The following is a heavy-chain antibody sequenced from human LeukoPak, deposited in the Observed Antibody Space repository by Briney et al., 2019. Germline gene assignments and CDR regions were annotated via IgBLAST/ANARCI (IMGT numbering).Heavy chain of an antibody. V-gene: IGHV3-23*01. Sequence: GGSLRLFCAASGFTFSNYAMNWVRQAPGKGLEWVATITGSGGSSYYAGSVKGRFTISRDNSKNTLYLQMNSLRAEDTALYYCAKDQLPYDKNSPRDSWGQGTQVTVSS. CDR1: GFTFSNYA. CDR3: AKDQLPYDKNSPRDS. J-gene: IGHJ5*01. CDR2: ITGSGGSS. D-gene: IGHD3-9*01.